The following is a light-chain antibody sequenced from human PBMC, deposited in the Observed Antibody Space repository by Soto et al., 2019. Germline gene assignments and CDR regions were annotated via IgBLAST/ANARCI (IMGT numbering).Light chain of an antibody. CDR2: DAS. V-gene: IGKV1-5*01. CDR3: QQYNSYPLT. Sequence: DIQMTQSPSTLSASVGDRVTITCRASQSISSWLAWYQQKPGKAPKLLIYDASSLESGVPSRFSGSGSGTEFTLTISSLQPDDFATYYCQQYNSYPLTFGQGTRLEIK. CDR1: QSISSW. J-gene: IGKJ5*01.